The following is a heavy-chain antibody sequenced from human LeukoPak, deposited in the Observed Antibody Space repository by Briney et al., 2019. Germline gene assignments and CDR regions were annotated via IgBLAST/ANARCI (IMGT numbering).Heavy chain of an antibody. D-gene: IGHD6-13*01. CDR1: GGTFSSYA. V-gene: IGHV1-69*06. CDR2: IIPIFGTA. Sequence: GASVKVSCKASGGTFSSYAISWVRQAPGQGLEWMGGIIPIFGTANYAQKFQGRVTITADKSTSTAHMELSSLRSEDTAVYYCARSYSSSWYGGLYWGQGTLVTVSS. CDR3: ARSYSSSWYGGLY. J-gene: IGHJ4*02.